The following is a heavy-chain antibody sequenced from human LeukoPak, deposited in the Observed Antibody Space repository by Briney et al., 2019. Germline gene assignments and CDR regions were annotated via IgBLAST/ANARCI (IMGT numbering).Heavy chain of an antibody. CDR1: GGTFSSYA. CDR2: IIPIFGTA. CDR3: ARGYCSGGSCYPAHDAFDI. D-gene: IGHD2-15*01. J-gene: IGHJ3*02. V-gene: IGHV1-69*06. Sequence: RWASVKVSCKASGGTFSSYAISWVRQAPGQGLEWMGGIIPIFGTANYAQKFQGRVTITADKSTSTAYMELSSLRSEDTAVYYCARGYCSGGSCYPAHDAFDIWGQGTMVTVSS.